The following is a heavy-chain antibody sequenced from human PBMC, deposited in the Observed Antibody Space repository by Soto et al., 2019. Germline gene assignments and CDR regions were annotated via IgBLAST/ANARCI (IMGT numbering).Heavy chain of an antibody. Sequence: SETLSLTCTVSGGSISSYYWSWIRQPPGKGLEWIGYIYYSGSTNYNPSLKSRVTISVDTSKNQFSLKLSSVTAADTDVYYCARRYGDYFDYWGQGTLVTVSS. CDR1: GGSISSYY. D-gene: IGHD4-17*01. CDR3: ARRYGDYFDY. V-gene: IGHV4-59*08. CDR2: IYYSGST. J-gene: IGHJ4*02.